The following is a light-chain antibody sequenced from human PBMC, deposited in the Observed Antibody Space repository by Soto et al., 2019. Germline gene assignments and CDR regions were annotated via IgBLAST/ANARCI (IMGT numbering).Light chain of an antibody. V-gene: IGKV3-15*01. CDR3: QQYDYWPTYT. Sequence: EIVMTQSPATLAVSPGERATLSCRASQSVRNHVAWYQQRVGQAPRLLMYDASTRAAGIPARLTGSGSGTQFSLFIDSLQSEDFAVYFCQQYDYWPTYTFGQGTKLEIK. CDR2: DAS. J-gene: IGKJ2*01. CDR1: QSVRNH.